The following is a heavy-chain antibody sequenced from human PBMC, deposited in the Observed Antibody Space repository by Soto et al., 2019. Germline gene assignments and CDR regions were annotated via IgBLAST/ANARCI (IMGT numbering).Heavy chain of an antibody. CDR3: ARVRIAAADYYYYYYMDV. CDR2: IYYSGST. J-gene: IGHJ6*03. D-gene: IGHD6-13*01. Sequence: PSETLSLTSTVSGGSISSGGYYWSWIRQHPGKGLEWIGYIYYSGSTYYNPSLKSRVTISVDTSKNQFSLKLSSVTAADTAVYYCARVRIAAADYYYYYYMDVWGKGTTVTVSS. CDR1: GGSISSGGYY. V-gene: IGHV4-31*03.